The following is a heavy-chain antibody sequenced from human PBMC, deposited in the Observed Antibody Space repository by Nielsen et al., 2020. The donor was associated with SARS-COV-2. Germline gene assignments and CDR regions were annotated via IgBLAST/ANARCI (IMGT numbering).Heavy chain of an antibody. CDR2: ISYDGSNK. V-gene: IGHV3-30*18. D-gene: IGHD2-2*02. CDR1: GFTFSSYG. J-gene: IGHJ4*02. Sequence: GGSLRLSCAASGFTFSSYGMYWVRQAPGKGLEWVAVISYDGSNKYYADSVKGRFTISRDNSKNTLYLQMNSLRAEDTAVYYCAKDRAIVVVPAAIGGNDYWGQGTLVTVSS. CDR3: AKDRAIVVVPAAIGGNDY.